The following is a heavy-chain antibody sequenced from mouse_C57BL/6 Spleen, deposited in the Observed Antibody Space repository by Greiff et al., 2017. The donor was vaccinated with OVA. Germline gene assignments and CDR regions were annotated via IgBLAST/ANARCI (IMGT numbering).Heavy chain of an antibody. Sequence: EVQLVESEGGLVQPGSSMKLSCTASGFTFSDYYMSWVRQVPEKGLEWVANINYDGSSTYYLDFLKSRFIISRDNAKNILYLQMSSLKSEDTATYYCARDAMDHWGQGTSVTVSS. CDR2: INYDGSST. V-gene: IGHV5-16*01. CDR1: GFTFSDYY. CDR3: ARDAMDH. J-gene: IGHJ4*01.